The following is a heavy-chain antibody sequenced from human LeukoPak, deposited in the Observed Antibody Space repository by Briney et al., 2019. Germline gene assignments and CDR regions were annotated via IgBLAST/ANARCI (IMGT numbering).Heavy chain of an antibody. V-gene: IGHV3-30-3*01. CDR2: ISYDGSKK. CDR3: AKDSAGGVTIFGVVICGDFDY. D-gene: IGHD3-3*01. J-gene: IGHJ4*02. CDR1: GFTFSSYA. Sequence: GGSLRLSCAASGFTFSSYAMHWVRQAPAKGLERVGVISYDGSKKYYADSVKGRFTISRDNSKNTLSLQMNSLRDEDTGVYYCAKDSAGGVTIFGVVICGDFDYWGQGNLVTVSS.